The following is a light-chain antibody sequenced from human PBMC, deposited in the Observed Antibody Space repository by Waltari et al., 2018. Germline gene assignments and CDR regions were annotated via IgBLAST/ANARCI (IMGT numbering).Light chain of an antibody. V-gene: IGLV4-69*01. CDR2: VNSDGSH. CDR3: EIGGHGTSV. Sequence: QLVLNQSPSASAPLGASVKLTCTLSSGHSSNIIAWLQQRPERGPRYLMKVNSDGSHSKGDDIPVLFSCASSGAERDLISASLQSEDEADYYCEIGGHGTSVFGGGTNLTVL. J-gene: IGLJ3*02. CDR1: SGHSSNI.